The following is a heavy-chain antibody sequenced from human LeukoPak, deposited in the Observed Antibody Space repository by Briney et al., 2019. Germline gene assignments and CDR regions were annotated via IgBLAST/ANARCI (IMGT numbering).Heavy chain of an antibody. CDR3: ARGGSSGYDYEAFDY. D-gene: IGHD5-12*01. J-gene: IGHJ4*02. V-gene: IGHV3-48*03. CDR1: GFTFSSYE. CDR2: ISSSGSTI. Sequence: GGSLRLSCAASGFTFSSYEMNGVRQAPGKGLEWVSYISSSGSTIYYADSVKGRFTISRNNAKNSLYLQMNSLRAEDTAVYYCARGGSSGYDYEAFDYWGQGTLVTVSS.